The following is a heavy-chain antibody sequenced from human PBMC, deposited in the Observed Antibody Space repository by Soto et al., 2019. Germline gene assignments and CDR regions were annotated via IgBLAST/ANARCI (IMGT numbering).Heavy chain of an antibody. J-gene: IGHJ3*02. V-gene: IGHV1-18*04. CDR2: ISAYNGNT. CDR3: ARGEWELLPHDAFDI. CDR1: GYTFTSYG. D-gene: IGHD1-26*01. Sequence: ASVKVSCKASGYTFTSYGISWVRQAPGQGLEWMGWISAYNGNTNYAQKLQGRVTMTTDTSTSTAYMELRSLRSDDTAVYCCARGEWELLPHDAFDIWGQGTMVTVSS.